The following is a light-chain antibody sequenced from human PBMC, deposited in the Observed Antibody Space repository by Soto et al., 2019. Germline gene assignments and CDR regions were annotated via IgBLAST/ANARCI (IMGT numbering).Light chain of an antibody. J-gene: IGKJ2*01. CDR3: QQYGNSYT. V-gene: IGKV3-20*01. Sequence: EIVLTQSPDTLALSPGERATLSCRASQSVTSNYLAWYQQKPGQAPRLLIFGISSRATGIPDRFSGSGSGTDFTLTIARLEPDDFAVYSCQQYGNSYTFGQGTKLEIK. CDR2: GIS. CDR1: QSVTSNY.